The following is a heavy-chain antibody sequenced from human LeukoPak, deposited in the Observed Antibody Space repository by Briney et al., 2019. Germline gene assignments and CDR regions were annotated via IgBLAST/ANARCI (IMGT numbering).Heavy chain of an antibody. CDR2: IRYDGSNK. D-gene: IGHD1-1*01. CDR1: GFTFSSYG. Sequence: GGSLRLSCAASGFTFSSYGMHWVRQAPGKGLEWVAFIRYDGSNKYYADSVKGRFTISRDNSKNTLYLQMNSLRAEDTAVYYCAKMPTETTKRGYYYYYMDVWGKGTTVTVSS. CDR3: AKMPTETTKRGYYYYYMDV. V-gene: IGHV3-30*02. J-gene: IGHJ6*03.